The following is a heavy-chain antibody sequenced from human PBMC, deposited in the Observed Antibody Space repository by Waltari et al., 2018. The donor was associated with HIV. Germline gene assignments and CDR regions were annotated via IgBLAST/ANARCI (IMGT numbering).Heavy chain of an antibody. V-gene: IGHV3-53*01. CDR2: LHSDGTT. CDR3: AKEILELPNHYYGLDV. Sequence: ELQLAESGGDMVQPGGSLRLSCVASGFTVNNNYMNWVRQAPGKGLEWVASLHSDGTTSYAESVRGRFTISRDTPKNTLYLHMTTLGVEDTAVYFCAKEILELPNHYYGLDVWGQGTTVIVSS. CDR1: GFTVNNNY. J-gene: IGHJ6*02. D-gene: IGHD2-15*01.